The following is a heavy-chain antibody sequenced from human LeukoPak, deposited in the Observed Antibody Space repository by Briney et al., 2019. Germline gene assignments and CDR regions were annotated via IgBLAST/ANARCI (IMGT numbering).Heavy chain of an antibody. CDR1: GFTLSSYA. CDR3: AKDIAPTSPDYFDY. D-gene: IGHD2-15*01. CDR2: ISGNAGST. Sequence: GGSLRLSCAASGFTLSSYAMSWVRQAPGKGLEWVSLISGNAGSTYYADSVKGRFTISRDNAKNSLYLQMNSLRAEDTALYYCAKDIAPTSPDYFDYWGQGTLVTVSS. J-gene: IGHJ4*02. V-gene: IGHV3-23*01.